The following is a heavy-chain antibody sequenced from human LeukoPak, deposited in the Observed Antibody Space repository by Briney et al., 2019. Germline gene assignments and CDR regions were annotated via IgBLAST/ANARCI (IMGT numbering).Heavy chain of an antibody. D-gene: IGHD6-13*01. Sequence: GGSLRLSCEVSGFTFTDYWMNWVRQAPGKGPECVASIRQEGSEKTYVDSVRGRFTIYRDNTKNSLSLQLNGLRAEDTDVYYCARDGTEAGLYFDLWGQGTLVTVSS. CDR2: IRQEGSEK. J-gene: IGHJ4*01. CDR3: ARDGTEAGLYFDL. CDR1: GFTFTDYW. V-gene: IGHV3-7*01.